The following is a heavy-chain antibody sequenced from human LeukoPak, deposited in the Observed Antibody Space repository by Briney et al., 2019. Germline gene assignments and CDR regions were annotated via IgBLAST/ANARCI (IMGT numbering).Heavy chain of an antibody. J-gene: IGHJ4*02. D-gene: IGHD6-13*01. CDR3: ARYSSSWYVRAKGFDY. Sequence: PSQTLSLTCTVSGGSISSGSYYWSWIRQPAGKGLGWIGRIYTSGSTNYNPSLKSRVTISVDTSKNQFSLKLSSVTAADTAVYYCARYSSSWYVRAKGFDYWGQGTLVTVSS. V-gene: IGHV4-61*02. CDR2: IYTSGST. CDR1: GGSISSGSYY.